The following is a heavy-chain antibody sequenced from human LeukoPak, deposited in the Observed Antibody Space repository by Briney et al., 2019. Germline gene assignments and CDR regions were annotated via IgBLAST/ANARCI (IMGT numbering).Heavy chain of an antibody. D-gene: IGHD2-2*01. CDR1: GFTFSSYA. Sequence: PGGSLRLSCAASGFTFSSYAMSWVRQAPGKGLEWVSAISGSGGSTYYADSVKGRFTISRDNSKNTLYLQMNSLRAEDTAVYYCAKLGCSSTSCYGDYWGQGTLVTVSS. CDR3: AKLGCSSTSCYGDY. V-gene: IGHV3-23*01. CDR2: ISGSGGST. J-gene: IGHJ4*02.